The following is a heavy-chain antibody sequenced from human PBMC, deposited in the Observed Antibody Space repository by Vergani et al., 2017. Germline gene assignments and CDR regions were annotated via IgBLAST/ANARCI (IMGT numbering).Heavy chain of an antibody. D-gene: IGHD3-3*01. CDR3: ARDPLDYDFWSGYLEGGAFDI. V-gene: IGHV3-7*01. CDR1: GFTFSSSW. J-gene: IGHJ3*02. CDR2: IKQDGSEK. Sequence: EVQLVESGGGLVQPGGSLRLSCAASGFTFSSSWMSWVRQAPGKGLEWVANIKQDGSEKYYVDSVTGRFTISRDNAKNSLYLQMNSLRAEDTAVYYCARDPLDYDFWSGYLEGGAFDIWGQGTMVTVSS.